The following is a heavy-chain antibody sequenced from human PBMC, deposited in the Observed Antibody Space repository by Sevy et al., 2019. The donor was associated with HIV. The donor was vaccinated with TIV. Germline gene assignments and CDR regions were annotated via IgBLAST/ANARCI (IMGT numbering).Heavy chain of an antibody. V-gene: IGHV3-23*01. Sequence: GGSQRLSCAASGFTFFSHVMSWVRQAPGKGLEWVSGLSGSGGTTYYADSVKGRLRISRDNSKNKLYLQMSSLRIEDTAVYYCATGTTDSSISWVFDVWGQGTMVTVSS. D-gene: IGHD6-13*01. J-gene: IGHJ3*01. CDR3: ATGTTDSSISWVFDV. CDR1: GFTFFSHV. CDR2: LSGSGGTT.